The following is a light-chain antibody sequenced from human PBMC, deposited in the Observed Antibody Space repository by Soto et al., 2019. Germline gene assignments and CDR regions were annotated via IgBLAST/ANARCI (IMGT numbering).Light chain of an antibody. CDR3: SSFAGISTVL. CDR1: SSDVGGYNY. Sequence: QSVLTQPRSVSESPGQSVTISCTGTSSDVGGYNYVSWYQQHPGKAPKLMIYDVTKRPSGVPDRFSGSKSGNTASLTISGLQADDEADYYCSSFAGISTVLFGGGTKVTVL. V-gene: IGLV2-11*01. J-gene: IGLJ2*01. CDR2: DVT.